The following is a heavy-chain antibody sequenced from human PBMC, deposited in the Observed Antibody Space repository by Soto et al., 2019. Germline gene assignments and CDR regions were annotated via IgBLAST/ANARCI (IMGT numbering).Heavy chain of an antibody. J-gene: IGHJ2*01. Sequence: EVQLVESGGGLVQPGGSLRLSCAASGFTVSSNYMSWVRQAPGKGLEWVSVIYSGGSTYYADSVKGRFTISRDNAKNTLYLQMNSLRAEDTAVYYCSRDVGQYCSGGSCYSRDRRFDLWGRGTLVTVSS. V-gene: IGHV3-66*01. D-gene: IGHD2-15*01. CDR3: SRDVGQYCSGGSCYSRDRRFDL. CDR2: IYSGGST. CDR1: GFTVSSNY.